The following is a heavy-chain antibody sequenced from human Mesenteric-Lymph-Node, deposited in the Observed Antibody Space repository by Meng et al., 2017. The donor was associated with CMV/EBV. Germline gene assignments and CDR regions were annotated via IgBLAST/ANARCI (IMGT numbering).Heavy chain of an antibody. D-gene: IGHD3-22*01. CDR3: ARSPLITATPSHFYHSSGYQFFFDY. V-gene: IGHV1-2*02. CDR2: IDPNSGGT. J-gene: IGHJ4*02. Sequence: HWVRQAPGHGLEWMGWIDPNSGGTDFAQSFQGRVTMTRDTSINTAYMELSSLTSDDTAVYYCARSPLITATPSHFYHSSGYQFFFDYWGQGTLVTVSS.